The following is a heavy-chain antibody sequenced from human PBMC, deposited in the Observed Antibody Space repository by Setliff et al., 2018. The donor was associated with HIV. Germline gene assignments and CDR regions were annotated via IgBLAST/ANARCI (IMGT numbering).Heavy chain of an antibody. D-gene: IGHD3-10*02. Sequence: PGGSLRLSCAASGFTFSSYAMSWVRQTPGKGLEWVSFISSSAGSTYYSDSVKGRFTISRDNSKNMLYLQMNSLRADDTAVYYCAKVFVFGIDAFDIWGQGTMVTVSS. CDR3: AKVFVFGIDAFDI. CDR2: ISSSAGST. J-gene: IGHJ3*02. CDR1: GFTFSSYA. V-gene: IGHV3-23*01.